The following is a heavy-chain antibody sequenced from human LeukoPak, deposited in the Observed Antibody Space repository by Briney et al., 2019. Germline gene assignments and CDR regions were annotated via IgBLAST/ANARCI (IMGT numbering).Heavy chain of an antibody. D-gene: IGHD3-22*01. CDR2: VYPSGST. CDR3: ARSYYYDSSGSKDAFDI. J-gene: IGHJ3*02. Sequence: KPSETLSLTCTVSGGSISSYYWSWIRQPPGKGLEWIGRVYPSGSTNYNPSLKSRVTISVDTSKNQFSLKLISVTAADTAMYYCARSYYYDSSGSKDAFDIWGQGTMVTVSS. V-gene: IGHV4-4*08. CDR1: GGSISSYY.